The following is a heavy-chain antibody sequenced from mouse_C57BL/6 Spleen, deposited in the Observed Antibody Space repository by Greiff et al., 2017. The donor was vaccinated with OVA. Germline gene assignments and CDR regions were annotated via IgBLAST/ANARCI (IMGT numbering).Heavy chain of an antibody. CDR2: IWSDGST. Sequence: VQGVESGPGLVAPSQSLSITCTVSGFSLTSYGVHWVRQPPGKGLEWLVVIWSDGSTTYNSALKSRLSISKDNSKSQVFLKMNSLQTDDTAMYYCARHGDYDVFYAMDYWGQGTSVTVSS. CDR3: ARHGDYDVFYAMDY. D-gene: IGHD2-4*01. V-gene: IGHV2-6-1*01. J-gene: IGHJ4*01. CDR1: GFSLTSYG.